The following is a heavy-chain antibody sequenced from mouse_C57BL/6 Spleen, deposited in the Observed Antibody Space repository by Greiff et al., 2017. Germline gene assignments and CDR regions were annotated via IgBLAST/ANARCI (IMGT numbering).Heavy chain of an antibody. CDR3: ARSGYDAMDY. J-gene: IGHJ4*01. CDR2: IGPGSGST. Sequence: VQLQQSGAELVKPGASVKISCTASGYTFTDYYINWVQQRPGQGLEWIGNIGPGSGSTYYNDKFKGKDTLSADKSSSTAYMQLSSLTSEDSAVYFCARSGYDAMDYWGQGTSVTVSS. V-gene: IGHV1-77*01. D-gene: IGHD3-2*02. CDR1: GYTFTDYY.